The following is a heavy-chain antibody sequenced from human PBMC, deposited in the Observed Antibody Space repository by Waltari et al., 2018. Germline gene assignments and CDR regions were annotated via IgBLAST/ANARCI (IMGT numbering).Heavy chain of an antibody. Sequence: QLQLQESGPGLVKPSEPLSLSCSVSGASINSGSYYWTGNRQPAGKGLEWIGHIFSSGSTNYKSSLKSRVTISADTSKSHFSLNLRSVTAADTGLYYCARAEYNWNDAVTFDHWGQGTSVIVS. CDR3: ARAEYNWNDAVTFDH. D-gene: IGHD1-20*01. J-gene: IGHJ5*02. V-gene: IGHV4-61*02. CDR2: IFSSGST. CDR1: GASINSGSYY.